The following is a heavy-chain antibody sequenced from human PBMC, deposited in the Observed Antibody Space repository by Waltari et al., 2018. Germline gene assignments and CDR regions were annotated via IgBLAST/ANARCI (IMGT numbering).Heavy chain of an antibody. D-gene: IGHD3-10*01. Sequence: QVQLQESGPGLVKPSETLSLTCTVSGGSISSYYWSWIRQPQGKGLEWIGYIYYSGSTNYNPSLKSRVTISVDTSKNQFSLKLSSVTAADTAVYYCARAGDGSGSQGGDWFDPWGQGTLVTVSS. J-gene: IGHJ5*02. CDR1: GGSISSYY. CDR2: IYYSGST. V-gene: IGHV4-59*01. CDR3: ARAGDGSGSQGGDWFDP.